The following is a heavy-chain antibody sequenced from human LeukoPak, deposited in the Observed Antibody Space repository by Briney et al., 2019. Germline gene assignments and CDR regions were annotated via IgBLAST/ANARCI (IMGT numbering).Heavy chain of an antibody. D-gene: IGHD1-26*01. Sequence: GGSLRLSCAASGVTFRTCSMYCVRQAPGKGLEWVSSISSRSDYIYYADSVEGRFTISRDNAKNSLYLQMNSLRADDTAVYYCARDPFQEWELKTLAYRGLGNLVTVSS. J-gene: IGHJ4*02. V-gene: IGHV3-21*01. CDR2: ISSRSDYI. CDR3: ARDPFQEWELKTLAY. CDR1: GVTFRTCS.